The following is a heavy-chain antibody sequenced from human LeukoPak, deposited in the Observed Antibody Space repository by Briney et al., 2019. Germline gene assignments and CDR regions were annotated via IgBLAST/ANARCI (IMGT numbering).Heavy chain of an antibody. V-gene: IGHV1-69-2*01. CDR2: VDPEDGET. CDR3: ATRYYCSSTSCPY. Sequence: ASVRVSCKXSGYTFTDYYMHWVQQAPRKGLEWMGLVDPEDGETIYAEKFQGRVTITADTSTDTAYMELSSLRSEDTAVYYCATRYYCSSTSCPYWGQGTLVTVSS. J-gene: IGHJ4*02. D-gene: IGHD2-2*01. CDR1: GYTFTDYY.